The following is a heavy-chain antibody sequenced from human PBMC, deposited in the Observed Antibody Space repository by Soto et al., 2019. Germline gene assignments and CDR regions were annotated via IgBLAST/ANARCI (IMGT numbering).Heavy chain of an antibody. Sequence: QTVGSLRLSCVASGFTFRSYEMDWLRHVPGRGLEWVAYIDETSATTHFANSVRGRFTISRDNAKNSLYLEMNSLSAEDSAVYYCAREHCRDGVCADAFDLCGQGTMVTVSS. J-gene: IGHJ3*01. CDR1: GFTFRSYE. CDR3: AREHCRDGVCADAFDL. CDR2: IDETSATT. V-gene: IGHV3-48*01. D-gene: IGHD2-8*02.